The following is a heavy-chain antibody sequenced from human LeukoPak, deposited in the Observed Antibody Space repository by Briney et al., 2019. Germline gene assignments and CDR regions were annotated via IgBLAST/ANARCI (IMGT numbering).Heavy chain of an antibody. CDR2: IYYSGST. V-gene: IGHV4-30-4*01. CDR3: ARGEHTFES. D-gene: IGHD1/OR15-1a*01. Sequence: SEILSLTCTVSGGSISSGDYYWSWIRQPPGKGLEWIGYIYYSGSTYYNPSLKSRVTISVDTSKNQFSLKLTSVTAADTAIYYCARGEHTFESWGQGTLVSVSS. J-gene: IGHJ4*02. CDR1: GGSISSGDYY.